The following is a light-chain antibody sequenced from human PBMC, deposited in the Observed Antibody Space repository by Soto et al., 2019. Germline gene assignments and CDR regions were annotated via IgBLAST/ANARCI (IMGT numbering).Light chain of an antibody. CDR3: AAWDDSLSAWV. J-gene: IGLJ3*02. CDR2: SNI. Sequence: QSVLTQPPSASGTPGQRVAISCSGSSSNIGTNYVYWYQQLPGTAPKLLIYSNIQRPSGVPDRFSGSKSGTSAALTISGLRSEDEADYYCAAWDDSLSAWVFGGGTQLTVL. CDR1: SSNIGTNY. V-gene: IGLV1-47*02.